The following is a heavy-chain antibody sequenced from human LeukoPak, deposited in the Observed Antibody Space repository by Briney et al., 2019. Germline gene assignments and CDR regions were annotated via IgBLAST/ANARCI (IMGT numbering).Heavy chain of an antibody. Sequence: SETLSLTCTVSGYSISSGYYWCWIRQPPGKGREWSGSIYHSGSTYYNPSLKSRVTISVDTSKNQFSLKLSSVTAADTAVYFCARGPPLRGDFDYWGQGTLVTVSS. V-gene: IGHV4-38-2*02. CDR1: GYSISSGYY. CDR3: ARGPPLRGDFDY. CDR2: IYHSGST. J-gene: IGHJ4*02.